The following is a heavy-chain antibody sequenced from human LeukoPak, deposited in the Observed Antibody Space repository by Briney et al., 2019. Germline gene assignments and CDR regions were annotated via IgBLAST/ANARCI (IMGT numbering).Heavy chain of an antibody. V-gene: IGHV1-18*01. CDR2: ISAYNGNT. Sequence: ASVKVSCKASGYTFTSYGISWVRQAPGQGLEWMGWISAYNGNTNYAQKLQGRVTMTTDTSTSTAYMELRSLRSDDTAVNYCARSRYYDILYYYMDVWGKGTTVTVSS. J-gene: IGHJ6*03. D-gene: IGHD3-9*01. CDR1: GYTFTSYG. CDR3: ARSRYYDILYYYMDV.